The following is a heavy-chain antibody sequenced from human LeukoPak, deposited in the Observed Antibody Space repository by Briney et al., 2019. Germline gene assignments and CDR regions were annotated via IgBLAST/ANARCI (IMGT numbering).Heavy chain of an antibody. D-gene: IGHD2-2*01. CDR2: IKQDGSEK. J-gene: IGHJ5*02. CDR1: GFTFSSYW. CDR3: ARVVSSTSCYGCPNWFDP. Sequence: GGSLRLSCAASGFTFSSYWMSWVRQAPGKGLEWVANIKQDGSEKYYVDSVKGRFTISRDNAKNSLYLQMNSPRAEDTAVYYCARVVSSTSCYGCPNWFDPWGQGTLVTVSS. V-gene: IGHV3-7*04.